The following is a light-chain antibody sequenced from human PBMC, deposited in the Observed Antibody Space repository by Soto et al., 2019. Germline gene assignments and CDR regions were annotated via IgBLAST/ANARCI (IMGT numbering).Light chain of an antibody. V-gene: IGLV2-23*01. Sequence: QSALTQPASVSGSPGQSITISCTGTTSFVGSYNFVSWYQQLPGKAPQVLIYEDTKRPSGVSNRFSGSISGSTASLTISGLQAEDEADYHCSSYVGASTYVFGTGTKLTVL. J-gene: IGLJ1*01. CDR1: TSFVGSYNF. CDR2: EDT. CDR3: SSYVGASTYV.